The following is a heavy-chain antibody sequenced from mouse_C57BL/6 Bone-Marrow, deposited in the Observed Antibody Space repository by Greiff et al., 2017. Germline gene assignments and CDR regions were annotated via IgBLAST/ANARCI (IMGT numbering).Heavy chain of an antibody. CDR2: INPNNGGT. D-gene: IGHD2-2*01. J-gene: IGHJ4*01. CDR1: GYTFTDYN. CDR3: ARLGVTTKGYYAMDY. Sequence: VQLQQSGPELVKPGASVKIPCKASGYTFTDYNMDWVKQSHGKSLEWIGDINPNNGGTIYNQKFKGKATLTVDKSFSTAYMELRSLTSEDTAVYYCARLGVTTKGYYAMDYWGQGTSVTVSS. V-gene: IGHV1-18*01.